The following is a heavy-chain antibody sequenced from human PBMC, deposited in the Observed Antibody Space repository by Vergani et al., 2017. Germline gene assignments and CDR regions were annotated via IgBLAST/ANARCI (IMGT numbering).Heavy chain of an antibody. V-gene: IGHV3-30*01. D-gene: IGHD6-13*01. J-gene: IGHJ4*02. CDR1: GFTFSSYA. CDR3: ARAGIAADGTGDY. CDR2: ISYDGSNK. Sequence: QVQLVESGGGVVQPGRSLRLSCAASGFTFSSYAMHWVRQAPGKGLEWVAVISYDGSNKYYADSVKGRFTISRDNSKNTLYLQMNSLRAEDTAVYYCARAGIAADGTGDYWGQGTLVTVSS.